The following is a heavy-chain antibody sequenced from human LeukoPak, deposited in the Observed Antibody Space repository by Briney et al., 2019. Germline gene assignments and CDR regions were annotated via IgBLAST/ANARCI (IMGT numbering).Heavy chain of an antibody. V-gene: IGHV3-23*01. Sequence: GGSLRLSCAASGFTFINYAMSWVRQAPGKGLEWVSAISGNSYTTSYADAVKGRFTVSRDNSKNTLYLQMNSLRADDTAVYYCAKERDSSSWYRFWFDPWGQGTLVTVSS. CDR1: GFTFINYA. D-gene: IGHD6-13*01. J-gene: IGHJ5*02. CDR2: ISGNSYTT. CDR3: AKERDSSSWYRFWFDP.